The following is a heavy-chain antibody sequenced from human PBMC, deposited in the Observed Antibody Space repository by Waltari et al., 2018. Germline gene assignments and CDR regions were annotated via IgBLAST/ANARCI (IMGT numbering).Heavy chain of an antibody. V-gene: IGHV4-39*01. CDR1: SGPICHPDHY. CDR3: ARLIVGTSPDYFDY. J-gene: IGHJ4*02. D-gene: IGHD1-26*01. CDR2: IYYSGSS. Sequence: LQLQESGPGLVKTSETLSLPCSVSSGPICHPDHYWAWIRQSPGKGLEWIATIYYSGSSYYNPSLESRVAIFIDTSKNQFSLRLTSVTVADTAVYYCARLIVGTSPDYFDYWGQGTLVTVSS.